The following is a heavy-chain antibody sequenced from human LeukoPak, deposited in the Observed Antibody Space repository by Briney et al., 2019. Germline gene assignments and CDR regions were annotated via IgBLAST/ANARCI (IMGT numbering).Heavy chain of an antibody. CDR2: IYYSGST. V-gene: IGHV4-59*01. CDR1: GGSISSYY. J-gene: IGHJ5*02. Sequence: PSETLSLTCTVSGGSISSYYWSWIRQPPGKGLEWIGYIYYSGSTNYNPSLKSRVTLSVDTSKNQFSLKLSSVTAADTAVYYCARASLAPNWFDPWGQGTLVTVSS. CDR3: ARASLAPNWFDP.